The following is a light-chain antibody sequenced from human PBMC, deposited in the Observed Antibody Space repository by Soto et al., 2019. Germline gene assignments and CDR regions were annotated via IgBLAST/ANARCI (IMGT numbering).Light chain of an antibody. CDR2: DVS. CDR1: QSISTW. V-gene: IGKV1-5*01. CDR3: QQYNAYFT. Sequence: DIQMTQSPSTLPASIGDRVTITCRPSQSISTWLAWYQQKPGKAPKLLVYDVSTLQSGVPSRFSGGGSGTHFTLTISSLQPDDFATYYYQQYNAYFTFGQGTQVEMK. J-gene: IGKJ2*01.